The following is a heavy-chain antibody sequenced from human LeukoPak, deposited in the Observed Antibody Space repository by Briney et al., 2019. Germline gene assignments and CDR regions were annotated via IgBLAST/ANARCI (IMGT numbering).Heavy chain of an antibody. CDR3: AKDSVFKDFVLGNKRLCY. D-gene: IGHD3-16*01. Sequence: ASVKVSCKASGYTFTGYYMHWVRQAPGQGLEWMGWINPNSGGTNYAQKFQGRVTMTRDTSISTAYMELSRLRSDDTAVYYCAKDSVFKDFVLGNKRLCYWGQGTLVTGSS. V-gene: IGHV1-2*02. J-gene: IGHJ4*02. CDR1: GYTFTGYY. CDR2: INPNSGGT.